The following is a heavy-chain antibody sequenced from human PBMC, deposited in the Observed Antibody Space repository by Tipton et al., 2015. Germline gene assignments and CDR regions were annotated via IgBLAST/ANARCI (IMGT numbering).Heavy chain of an antibody. V-gene: IGHV1-18*01. CDR3: AKAHQLVDFWIDP. D-gene: IGHD3-3*01. J-gene: IGHJ5*02. CDR2: ISAYNGHT. CDR1: GYTFTGYG. Sequence: QLVQSGAEVKNPGASVKASCKASGYTFTGYGIAWVRQAPGQGLEWMGWISAYNGHTVYAQKFQDRVTMTTDSSTSTAYMELRSLQSDDTAIYYCAKAHQLVDFWIDPWGQGTLVTVSS.